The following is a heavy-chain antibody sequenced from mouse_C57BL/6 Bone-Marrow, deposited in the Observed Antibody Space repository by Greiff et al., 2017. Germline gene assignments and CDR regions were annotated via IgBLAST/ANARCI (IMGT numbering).Heavy chain of an antibody. J-gene: IGHJ2*01. CDR2: IDPENGDT. V-gene: IGHV14-4*01. CDR3: TTLIYYPFDY. CDR1: GFNIKDDY. Sequence: EVKLMASGAELVRPGASVKLSCTASGFNIKDDYMHWVKQRPEQGLEWIGWIDPENGDTEYASKFQGKATITADTSSNTAYLQLSSLTSEDTAVYYCTTLIYYPFDYWGQGTTLTVSS. D-gene: IGHD2-1*01.